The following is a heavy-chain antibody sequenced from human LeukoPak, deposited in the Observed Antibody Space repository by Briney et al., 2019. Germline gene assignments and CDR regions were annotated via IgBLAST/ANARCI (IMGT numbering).Heavy chain of an antibody. Sequence: SGGSPRLSCTASGFTFGDYAMSWVRQAPGKGLEWVGFIRSKAYGGTTEYAASVKGRFTISRDDSKSIAYLQMNSLKTEDTAVYYCTRVNVLLWFGELFFDYWGQGTLVTVSS. CDR1: GFTFGDYA. D-gene: IGHD3-10*01. V-gene: IGHV3-49*04. J-gene: IGHJ4*02. CDR3: TRVNVLLWFGELFFDY. CDR2: IRSKAYGGTT.